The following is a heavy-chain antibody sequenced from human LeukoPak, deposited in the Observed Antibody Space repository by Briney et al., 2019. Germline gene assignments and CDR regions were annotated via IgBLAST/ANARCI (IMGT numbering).Heavy chain of an antibody. V-gene: IGHV1-18*01. Sequence: ASVKVSCKASGYSFTTYGITWLRQAPGQGLERVGWINTRDNHALYVQNFLGRVTLTIDTSTSTAYMDLRSLRSDDTAVYYCARDVTVIGVDGQGTSFDIWSQGTVVTVSS. CDR2: INTRDNHA. CDR1: GYSFTTYG. CDR3: ARDVTVIGVDGQGTSFDI. J-gene: IGHJ3*02. D-gene: IGHD2-21*01.